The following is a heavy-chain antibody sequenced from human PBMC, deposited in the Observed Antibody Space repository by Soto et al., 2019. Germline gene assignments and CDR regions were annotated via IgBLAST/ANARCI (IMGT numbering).Heavy chain of an antibody. V-gene: IGHV3-23*01. Sequence: EVQLLESGGGLVQPGGSLRLSCAASGFTFSDYAMNWVRQAPGKGLEWVSGISGSGGDTYYADSVNGRFTISRDNSKNTLYLQMSSLRADDTAVYLCAKGGCSGVSCGWFDPWGQGTRVTVSS. CDR2: ISGSGGDT. CDR1: GFTFSDYA. CDR3: AKGGCSGVSCGWFDP. J-gene: IGHJ5*02. D-gene: IGHD2-15*01.